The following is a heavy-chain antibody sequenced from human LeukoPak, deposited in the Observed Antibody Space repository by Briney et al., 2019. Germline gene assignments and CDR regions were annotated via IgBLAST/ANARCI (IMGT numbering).Heavy chain of an antibody. Sequence: GGSLRLSCAASGFTFSNYGMSWVRQTPGKGLEWVSAVSISGGSTYYADSVKGRFTISRDNSKNTLYLQMNSLRAEDTAVYYCAKSGYNRFDYWGQGTLVTVSS. CDR2: VSISGGST. J-gene: IGHJ4*02. V-gene: IGHV3-23*01. CDR3: AKSGYNRFDY. CDR1: GFTFSNYG. D-gene: IGHD5-24*01.